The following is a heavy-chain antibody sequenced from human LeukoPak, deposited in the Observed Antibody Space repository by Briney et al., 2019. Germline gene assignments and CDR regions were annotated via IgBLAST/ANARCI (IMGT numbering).Heavy chain of an antibody. D-gene: IGHD1-1*01. V-gene: IGHV3-21*01. J-gene: IGHJ4*02. CDR3: ARGGTLSGG. Sequence: GGSLRLSCAASGFTFSSYSMNWVRQAPGKGLEWVSSISSRSTYIYYADSLKGRFTISRDNAKNSLYLQMNSLRAEDTAVYYCARGGTLSGGWGQGTLVTVSS. CDR1: GFTFSSYS. CDR2: ISSRSTYI.